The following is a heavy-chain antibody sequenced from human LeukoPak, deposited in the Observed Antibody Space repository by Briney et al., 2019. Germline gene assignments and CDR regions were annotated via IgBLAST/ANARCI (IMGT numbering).Heavy chain of an antibody. V-gene: IGHV3-23*01. J-gene: IGHJ3*02. CDR1: GFTFSSYA. CDR3: AIRSTSGSWSALDI. CDR2: ISGSGGGA. Sequence: GGSLRLSCAASGFTFSSYAMSWVRQAPGKGLEWVSAISGSGGGAYYADSVKGRFTISRDDSKNTLYFQLNSLRPEDTAVYYCAIRSTSGSWSALDIWGQGTMVTVSS. D-gene: IGHD3-10*01.